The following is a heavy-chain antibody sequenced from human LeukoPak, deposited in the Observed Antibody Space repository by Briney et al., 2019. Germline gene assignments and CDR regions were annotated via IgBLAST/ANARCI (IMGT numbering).Heavy chain of an antibody. CDR2: ISGSGGST. CDR1: GFTFSSYA. CDR3: AKHKGFAAAGTTYFDY. V-gene: IGHV3-23*01. J-gene: IGHJ4*02. Sequence: GGSLRLSCAASGFTFSSYAMSWVRQAPGKGLEWVSAISGSGGSTYYADSVKGRFTISRDNSKNTLYLQMNSLRAEDTAVYYCAKHKGFAAAGTTYFDYWGQGTLVTVSS. D-gene: IGHD6-13*01.